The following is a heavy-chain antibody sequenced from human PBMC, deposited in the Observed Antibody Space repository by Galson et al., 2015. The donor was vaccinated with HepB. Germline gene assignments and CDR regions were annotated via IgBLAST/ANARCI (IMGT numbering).Heavy chain of an antibody. D-gene: IGHD6-13*01. V-gene: IGHV3-30*18. CDR2: ISYDGSNK. Sequence: SLRLSCAASGFTFSSYGMHWVRQAPGKGLEWVAVISYDGSNKYYADSVKGRFTISRDNSKNTLYLQMNSLRAEDTAVYYCAKDSSYSSSWCDYWGQGTLVTVSS. J-gene: IGHJ4*02. CDR3: AKDSSYSSSWCDY. CDR1: GFTFSSYG.